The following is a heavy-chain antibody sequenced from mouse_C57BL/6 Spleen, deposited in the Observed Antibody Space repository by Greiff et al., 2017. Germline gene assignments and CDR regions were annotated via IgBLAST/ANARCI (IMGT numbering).Heavy chain of an antibody. D-gene: IGHD1-1*01. CDR3: VRPLYYGSSLYAMDY. CDR1: GFSFNTYA. V-gene: IGHV10-1*01. CDR2: IRSKSNNYAT. Sequence: EVQLVESGGGLVQPKGSLKLSCAASGFSFNTYAMNWVRQAPGKGLEWVARIRSKSNNYATYYADSVKDRFTISRDDSESMLYLQMNNLKTEDTAMYYCVRPLYYGSSLYAMDYWGQGTSVTVSS. J-gene: IGHJ4*01.